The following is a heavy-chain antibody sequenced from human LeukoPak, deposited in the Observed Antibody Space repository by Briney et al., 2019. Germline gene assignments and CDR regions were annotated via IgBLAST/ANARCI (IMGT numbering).Heavy chain of an antibody. J-gene: IGHJ4*02. V-gene: IGHV4-59*12. CDR1: GFTFSNSG. Sequence: GSLRPSCAASGFTFSNSGMNWVRQPPGKGLEWIGNIFYTGSTNYNPSLKSRVSLSVDTSKNQFSLNLSSVTAADTAVYYCARDLLRDYYYYFDYWGQGALVTVSS. CDR3: ARDLLRDYYYYFDY. CDR2: IFYTGST. D-gene: IGHD3-22*01.